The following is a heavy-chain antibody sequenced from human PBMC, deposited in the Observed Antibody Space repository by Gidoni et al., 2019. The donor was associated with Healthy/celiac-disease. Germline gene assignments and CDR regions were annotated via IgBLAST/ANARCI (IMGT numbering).Heavy chain of an antibody. Sequence: QVTLKESGPVLVKPTETLTLTCTVSGFSLSTPRLGVSWIRQPPGKALEWRAHIFSNDEKSYSTSLKSRLTSSKDTSKSQVVLTMTNMDPVDTATYYCARIPGYGQEMATITFDYWGQGTLVTVSS. CDR1: GFSLSTPRLG. CDR2: IFSNDEK. D-gene: IGHD5-12*01. V-gene: IGHV2-26*01. J-gene: IGHJ4*02. CDR3: ARIPGYGQEMATITFDY.